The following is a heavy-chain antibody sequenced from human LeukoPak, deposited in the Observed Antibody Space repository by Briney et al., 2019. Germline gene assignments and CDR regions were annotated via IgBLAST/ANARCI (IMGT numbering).Heavy chain of an antibody. CDR3: ARDSGRIVVVHDAFDI. Sequence: GGSLRLSCAATGFTFNIHWMTWVRQAPGKGLEWVANIKQNGTDTSYVDSVKGRFSISRDNAKNSLYLQMNSLRAEDTAVYYCARDSGRIVVVHDAFDIWGQGTMVTVSS. D-gene: IGHD3-22*01. CDR1: GFTFNIHW. V-gene: IGHV3-7*01. J-gene: IGHJ3*02. CDR2: IKQNGTDT.